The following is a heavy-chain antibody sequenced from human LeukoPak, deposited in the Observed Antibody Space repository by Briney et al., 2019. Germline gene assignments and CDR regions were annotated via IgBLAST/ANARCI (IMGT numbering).Heavy chain of an antibody. V-gene: IGHV4-34*01. CDR1: GGSFSGYY. CDR2: INHSGST. J-gene: IGHJ3*02. Sequence: SETLSLTCAVYGGSFSGYYWSWIRQPPGKGLEWIGEINHSGSTNYNPSLKSRVTISVDTSKNQFSLKLSSVTAADTAVYYCATLELSSNAFDIWGQGTMVTVSS. CDR3: ATLELSSNAFDI. D-gene: IGHD1-7*01.